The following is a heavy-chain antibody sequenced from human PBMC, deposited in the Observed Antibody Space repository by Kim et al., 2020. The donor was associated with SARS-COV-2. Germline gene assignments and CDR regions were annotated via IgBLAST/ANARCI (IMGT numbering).Heavy chain of an antibody. CDR3: AREGPLYCSGGSCYSSGYYYGIDV. Sequence: GGSLSLSCAASGFTFSSYSMNWVRQAPGKGLEWVSSISSSSSYIYYADSVKGRFTISRDNAKNSLYLQMNSLRAEDTAVYYCAREGPLYCSGGSCYSSGYYYGIDVWGQGTTVTVSS. CDR2: ISSSSSYI. V-gene: IGHV3-21*01. CDR1: GFTFSSYS. D-gene: IGHD2-15*01. J-gene: IGHJ6*02.